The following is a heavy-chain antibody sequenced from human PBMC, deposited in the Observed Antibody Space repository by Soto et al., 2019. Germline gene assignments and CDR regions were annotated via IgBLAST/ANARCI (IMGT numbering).Heavy chain of an antibody. CDR2: IYYSGST. CDR1: GGSVRSGSYY. Sequence: QVQLQESGPGLVKPSETLSLTCTVSGGSVRSGSYYWTWIRQPPGKGLEWIGYIYYSGSTNYNPSLKSRITISVETSKKQFSLQLSSVTAADTAVYYCAREVVVSSGYYGMDVWGQGTTVTVSS. V-gene: IGHV4-61*01. CDR3: AREVVVSSGYYGMDV. J-gene: IGHJ6*02. D-gene: IGHD2-21*01.